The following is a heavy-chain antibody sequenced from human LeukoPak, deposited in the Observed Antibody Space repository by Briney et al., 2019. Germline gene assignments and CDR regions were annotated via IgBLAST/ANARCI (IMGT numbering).Heavy chain of an antibody. V-gene: IGHV4-38-2*02. CDR3: ARRVVVTDAFDY. CDR1: GFSISSNYY. J-gene: IGHJ4*02. CDR2: IYHSGST. Sequence: MTSETLSLTCTVSGFSISSNYYWGWIRQPPGKGLEWIGSIYHSGSTYYNPSLKSRVTISVEKSKNQFSLKLSSVTAADTAVYYCARRVVVTDAFDYWGRGTLVTVSS. D-gene: IGHD2-21*02.